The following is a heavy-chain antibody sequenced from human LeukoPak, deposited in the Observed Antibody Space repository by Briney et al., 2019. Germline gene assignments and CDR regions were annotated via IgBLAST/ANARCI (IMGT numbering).Heavy chain of an antibody. J-gene: IGHJ3*02. Sequence: GGSLRLSCVASGFTFSSYTMNWVRKAPGKGLEWISYISSSSSITYYAGSVKGRFSISRDNAKNSLYLQMNSLRDEDTAVYYCARDKSGSDSARGAVIDICGQGAMVTVSS. CDR3: ARDKSGSDSARGAVIDI. CDR1: GFTFSSYT. V-gene: IGHV3-48*02. D-gene: IGHD1-26*01. CDR2: ISSSSSIT.